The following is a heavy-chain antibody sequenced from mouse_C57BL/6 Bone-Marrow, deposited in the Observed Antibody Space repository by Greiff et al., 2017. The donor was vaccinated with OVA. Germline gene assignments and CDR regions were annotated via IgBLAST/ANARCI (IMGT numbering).Heavy chain of an antibody. CDR2: IDPEDGDT. J-gene: IGHJ2*01. CDR3: TTRIFTTVVARVDY. CDR1: GFNIKDYY. D-gene: IGHD1-1*01. Sequence: VQLKESGAELVRPGASVKLSCTASGFNIKDYYMHWVKQRPEQGLEWIGRIDPEDGDTEYAPKFQGKATMTADTSSNTAYLQLSSLTSEDTAVYYCTTRIFTTVVARVDYWGQGTTLTVSS. V-gene: IGHV14-1*01.